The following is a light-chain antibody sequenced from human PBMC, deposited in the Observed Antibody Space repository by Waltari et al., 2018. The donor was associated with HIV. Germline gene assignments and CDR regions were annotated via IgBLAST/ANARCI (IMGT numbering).Light chain of an antibody. CDR2: ENN. V-gene: IGLV1-51*02. Sequence: QSVLTQPPSVSAAPGQKVTISCSGSTSHIGNGYVSWYQQLPGTAPKLVIYENNKRPSGIPDRFSGSKSGTSATLGITGLQTGDEADYYCGTWDNNLSAWVFGGGTKLTVL. J-gene: IGLJ3*02. CDR3: GTWDNNLSAWV. CDR1: TSHIGNGY.